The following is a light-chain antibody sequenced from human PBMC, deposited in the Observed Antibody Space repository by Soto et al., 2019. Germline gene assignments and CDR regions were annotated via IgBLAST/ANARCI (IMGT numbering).Light chain of an antibody. Sequence: EIVLTQSPSTLSLSPGEGATLSCRASQSVTSTSLAWYQQKPGQAPRLLMYGASNRATGTPDRISGGGSGTDFTLTISRLEPEDFSVYYCHQYGSSPLTFGGGTKVDIK. J-gene: IGKJ4*01. CDR1: QSVTSTS. V-gene: IGKV3-20*01. CDR3: HQYGSSPLT. CDR2: GAS.